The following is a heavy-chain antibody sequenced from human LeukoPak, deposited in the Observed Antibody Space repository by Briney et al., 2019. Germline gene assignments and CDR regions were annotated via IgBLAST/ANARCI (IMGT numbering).Heavy chain of an antibody. J-gene: IGHJ3*02. CDR3: AKEPYLTLRAFDI. Sequence: GGSLRLSCAASGFTVSSNYMSWVRQAPGKGLEWVSVIYSGGSTYYADSVKGRFTISRDNSKNTLYLQMNSLRAEDTAVYYCAKEPYLTLRAFDIWGQGTMVTVSS. V-gene: IGHV3-66*01. D-gene: IGHD1-14*01. CDR2: IYSGGST. CDR1: GFTVSSNY.